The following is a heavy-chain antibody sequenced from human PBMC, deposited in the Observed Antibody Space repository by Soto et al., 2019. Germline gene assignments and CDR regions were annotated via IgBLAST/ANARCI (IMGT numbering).Heavy chain of an antibody. V-gene: IGHV3-30*18. CDR2: ISYDGSNK. Sequence: GGSLRLSCAVSGFTFSSYGMHWVRPAPGKGLDWVAVISYDGSNKYYADSVKGRFTISRDNSKNTLYLQMNSLRAEDTAVYYCAKADVLLWFGELLGDAFDIWGQGTMVTVSS. CDR3: AKADVLLWFGELLGDAFDI. J-gene: IGHJ3*02. D-gene: IGHD3-10*01. CDR1: GFTFSSYG.